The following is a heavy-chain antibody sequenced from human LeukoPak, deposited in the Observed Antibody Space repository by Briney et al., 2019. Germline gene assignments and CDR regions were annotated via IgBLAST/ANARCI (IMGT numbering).Heavy chain of an antibody. CDR1: GYTFADYF. D-gene: IGHD6-13*01. CDR2: INPNSGGT. Sequence: ASVKVSCKASGYTFADYFIHWLRQAPGQGLEWMGWINPNSGGTNYAQKFQGRVTMTWDTSISTAYMELSRLRSDDTAVYYCARVWERSSSSWPFDYWGQGTLVTVSS. J-gene: IGHJ4*02. CDR3: ARVWERSSSSWPFDY. V-gene: IGHV1-2*02.